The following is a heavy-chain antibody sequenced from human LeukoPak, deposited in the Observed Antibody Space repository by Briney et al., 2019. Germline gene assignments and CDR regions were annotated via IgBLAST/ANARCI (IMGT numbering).Heavy chain of an antibody. V-gene: IGHV4-4*07. Sequence: TSETLSLTCTVSGGSISSYYWSWIRQPAGKGLEWIGRIYTSGSTNYNPSLKSRVTMPVDTSKNQFSLKLSSVTAADTAVYYCARVSDFWSGYYTFDSWGQGTLVTVSS. J-gene: IGHJ4*02. CDR1: GGSISSYY. CDR2: IYTSGST. CDR3: ARVSDFWSGYYTFDS. D-gene: IGHD3-3*01.